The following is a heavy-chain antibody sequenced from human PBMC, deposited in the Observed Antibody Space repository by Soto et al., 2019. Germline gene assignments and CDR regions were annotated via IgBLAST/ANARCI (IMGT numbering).Heavy chain of an antibody. CDR3: VSQGVNNHYGMDV. V-gene: IGHV3-48*03. J-gene: IGHJ6*02. CDR2: ISSSGSTI. CDR1: GFTFISYE. Sequence: GGSLRLSCAASGFTFISYEMDWVRQAPGKGLQWVSYISSSGSTIYYADSVKGRFTISRDNAKNSLYLQMNSLRAEDTAVYYCVSQGVNNHYGMDVWGQGTTVTVSS. D-gene: IGHD2-21*01.